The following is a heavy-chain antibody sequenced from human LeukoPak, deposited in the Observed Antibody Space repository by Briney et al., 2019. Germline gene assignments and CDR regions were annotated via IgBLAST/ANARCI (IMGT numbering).Heavy chain of an antibody. CDR2: IYPGDSDT. CDR1: GYTFTYYW. J-gene: IGHJ4*02. CDR3: ARQGGIAGTTAGNYFDY. V-gene: IGHV5-51*01. D-gene: IGHD1-26*01. Sequence: GESLKISCKASGYTFTYYWIGWVRQMPGKGLEWMGIIYPGDSDTRYSPPFQGQVTISVDNSISTAYLQWSSLKASDTAMYYCARQGGIAGTTAGNYFDYWGQGTLVTVSS.